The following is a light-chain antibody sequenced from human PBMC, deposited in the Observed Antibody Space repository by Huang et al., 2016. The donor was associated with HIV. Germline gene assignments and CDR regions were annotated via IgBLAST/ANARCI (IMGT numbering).Light chain of an antibody. Sequence: DIQMTQSPSSLSASVGDRVTITCRASQDINNYVSWYRQQAGKPPKVLIYAASTLQSGVESRFSGSGSGTDFTLTISSLQPEDDAIYYCQKYNKAPFTFGPGTKVEIK. J-gene: IGKJ3*01. CDR3: QKYNKAPFT. CDR2: AAS. V-gene: IGKV1-27*01. CDR1: QDINNY.